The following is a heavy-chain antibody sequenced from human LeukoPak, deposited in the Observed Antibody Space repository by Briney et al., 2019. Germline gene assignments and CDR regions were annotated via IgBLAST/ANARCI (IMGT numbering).Heavy chain of an antibody. CDR1: GYTFTGYY. J-gene: IGHJ4*02. V-gene: IGHV1-2*02. CDR2: INPNSGGT. Sequence: ASVKVSCKASGYTFTGYYMHWVRQAPGQGLEWMGWINPNSGGTNYAQKFQGRVTMTRDTSISTAYMELSRLRSDDTAVYYCARESDTAMVITYFDYWGQGTLVTVSS. CDR3: ARESDTAMVITYFDY. D-gene: IGHD5-18*01.